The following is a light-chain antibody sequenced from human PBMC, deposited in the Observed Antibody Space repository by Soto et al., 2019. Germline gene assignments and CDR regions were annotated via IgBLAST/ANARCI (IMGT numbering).Light chain of an antibody. Sequence: QSALTQPPSVSGAPGQRVTISCIGSSSNIGAAYVHWYQQLPGTAPKLLIFENDKRPSGVPDRFSGFKSDTSASLAISGLQPEDEAHYYCQSYDSSLTAPWVFGGGTQLTVL. J-gene: IGLJ3*02. CDR2: END. V-gene: IGLV1-40*01. CDR3: QSYDSSLTAPWV. CDR1: SSNIGAAYV.